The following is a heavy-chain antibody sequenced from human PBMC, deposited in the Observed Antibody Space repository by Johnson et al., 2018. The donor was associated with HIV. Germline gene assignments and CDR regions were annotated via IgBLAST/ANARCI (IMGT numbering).Heavy chain of an antibody. D-gene: IGHD3-16*01. CDR2: IWYDGSNK. CDR3: ARGGAHDAFDI. CDR1: RFTFSSYA. V-gene: IGHV3-30*14. Sequence: QVQLVESGGGVVQPGRSLRLSCAASRFTFSSYAMHWVRQAPGKGLEWVAVIWYDGSNKYYADSVKGRFTISRDNSKNTLYLQMNSLRGGDTAVYYCARGGAHDAFDIWGQGTMVTVSS. J-gene: IGHJ3*02.